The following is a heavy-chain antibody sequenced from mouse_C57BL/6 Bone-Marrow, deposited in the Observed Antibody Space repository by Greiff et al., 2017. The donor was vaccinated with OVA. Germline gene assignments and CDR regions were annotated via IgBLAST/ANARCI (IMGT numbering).Heavy chain of an antibody. V-gene: IGHV1-15*01. CDR3: TSRLVSYYFDY. J-gene: IGHJ2*01. CDR2: IDPETGGT. CDR1: GYTFTDYE. D-gene: IGHD6-2*01. Sequence: VQLQQSGAELVRPGASVTLSCKASGYTFTDYEMHWVKQTPVHGLEWIGAIDPETGGTAYNQKFKGKAILTADKSSSTAYMELRSLTSEDSAVYYCTSRLVSYYFDYWGQGTTLTVSS.